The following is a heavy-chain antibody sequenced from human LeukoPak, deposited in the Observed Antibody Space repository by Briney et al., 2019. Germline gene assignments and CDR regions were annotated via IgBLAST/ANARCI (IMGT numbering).Heavy chain of an antibody. V-gene: IGHV1-18*03. CDR2: ISAYNGNT. Sequence: ASVNVSCKASGYTFTSYGISWVPQAPGQGLEWMGWISAYNGNTNYSQKLQGRVTMTTDTSTSTAYMASRSLRSEEMAVYYCARDAGHDVLVWDGEPIDYWGQGTLVTVSS. J-gene: IGHJ4*02. CDR3: ARDAGHDVLVWDGEPIDY. CDR1: GYTFTSYG. D-gene: IGHD3-10*01.